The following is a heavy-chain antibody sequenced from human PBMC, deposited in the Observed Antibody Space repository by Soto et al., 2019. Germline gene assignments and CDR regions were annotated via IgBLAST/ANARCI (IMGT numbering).Heavy chain of an antibody. D-gene: IGHD3-3*01. Sequence: GGSLRLSCAASGFTFSSYGMHWVRQAPGKGLEWVAVISYDGSNKYYADSVKGRFTISRDNSKNTLYLQMNSLRAEDTAVYYCAKDGFYDFWSGYPQNFDYWGQGTLVTVSS. CDR3: AKDGFYDFWSGYPQNFDY. V-gene: IGHV3-30*18. CDR2: ISYDGSNK. CDR1: GFTFSSYG. J-gene: IGHJ4*02.